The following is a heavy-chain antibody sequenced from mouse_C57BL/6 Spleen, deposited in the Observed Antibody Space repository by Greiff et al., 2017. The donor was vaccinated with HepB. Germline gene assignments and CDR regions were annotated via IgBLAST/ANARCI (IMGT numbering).Heavy chain of an antibody. CDR1: GFSLSTSGMG. CDR2: IYWDDDK. Sequence: ESGPGILQSSQTLSLTCSFSGFSLSTSGMGVSWIRQPSGKGLEWLAHIYWDDDKRYNPSLKSRLTISKDTSRNQVFLKITSVDTADTATYYCARVITTVVAYYFDYWGQGTTLTVSS. CDR3: ARVITTVVAYYFDY. D-gene: IGHD1-1*01. V-gene: IGHV8-12*01. J-gene: IGHJ2*01.